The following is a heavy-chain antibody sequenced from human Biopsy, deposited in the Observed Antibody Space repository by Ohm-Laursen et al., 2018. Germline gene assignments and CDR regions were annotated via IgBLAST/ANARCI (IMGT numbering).Heavy chain of an antibody. V-gene: IGHV3-23*01. CDR2: IDSSAAST. CDR3: ASDLNGDPSAFDY. Sequence: SLRLSCSDPGFTFKNYAMNWVRQAPGKGLDWVSSIDSSAASTFYADSVKGRFTISRDNSKNTLFLQMNSLRAADTAIYYCASDLNGDPSAFDYWGQGTPVTVSS. D-gene: IGHD4-17*01. CDR1: GFTFKNYA. J-gene: IGHJ4*02.